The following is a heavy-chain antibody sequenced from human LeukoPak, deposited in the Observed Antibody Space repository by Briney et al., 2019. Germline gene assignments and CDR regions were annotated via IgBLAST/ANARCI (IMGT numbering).Heavy chain of an antibody. CDR3: ARGPAMTTVSYFDY. V-gene: IGHV4-34*01. CDR2: INHSGST. J-gene: IGHJ4*02. D-gene: IGHD4-11*01. Sequence: SETLSLTCAVYGRSFSGYYWSWIRQPPGKGLEWIGEINHSGSTNYNPSLKSRVTISVDTSKNQFSLKLSSVTSADTAVYYCARGPAMTTVSYFDYWGQGTLVTASS. CDR1: GRSFSGYY.